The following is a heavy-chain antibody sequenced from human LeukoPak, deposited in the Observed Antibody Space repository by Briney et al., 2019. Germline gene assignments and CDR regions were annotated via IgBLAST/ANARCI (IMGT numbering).Heavy chain of an antibody. Sequence: GGSLRLSCAASGFTFSSYAMSWVRQAPGKGLEWVSAISGSGGSTYYADSVKGRFTISRDNSKNTLYLQMNSLRAEDTAVYYCAKDRIQPWLRTYYYYGMDVWGQGTTVTVSS. CDR3: AKDRIQPWLRTYYYYGMDV. CDR1: GFTFSSYA. V-gene: IGHV3-23*01. J-gene: IGHJ6*02. D-gene: IGHD5-18*01. CDR2: ISGSGGST.